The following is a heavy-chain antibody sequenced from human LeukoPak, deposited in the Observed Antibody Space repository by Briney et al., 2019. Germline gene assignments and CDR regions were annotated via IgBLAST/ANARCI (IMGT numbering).Heavy chain of an antibody. CDR3: ANEDYYGSEYYYYGMDV. D-gene: IGHD3-10*01. CDR1: GFTFSSYG. Sequence: GGSLRLSCAASGFTFSSYGMHWVRQAPGKGLEWVAVISYDGSNKYYADSVKGRFTISRDNSKNTLYLQMNSLRAEDTAVYYCANEDYYGSEYYYYGMDVWGKGTTVTVSS. V-gene: IGHV3-30*18. CDR2: ISYDGSNK. J-gene: IGHJ6*04.